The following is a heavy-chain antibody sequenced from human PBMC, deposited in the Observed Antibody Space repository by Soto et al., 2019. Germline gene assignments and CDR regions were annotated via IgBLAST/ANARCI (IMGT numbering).Heavy chain of an antibody. CDR2: INPGDSDI. CDR3: ARHEQFYYYYYGMDV. D-gene: IGHD4-4*01. J-gene: IGHJ6*02. V-gene: IGHV5-51*01. CDR1: GYSFTTYW. Sequence: GESLKISWKASGYSFTTYWIAWGRQMPGKGLEWMGIINPGDSDIRYSPSCQGQVTISADNSISTAYLQWSSLKASDTAMYYCARHEQFYYYYYGMDVWGQGTAVTVSS.